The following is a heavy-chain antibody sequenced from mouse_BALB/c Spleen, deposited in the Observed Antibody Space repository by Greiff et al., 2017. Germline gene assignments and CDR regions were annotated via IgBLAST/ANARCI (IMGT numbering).Heavy chain of an antibody. V-gene: IGHV2-9*02. CDR1: GFSLTSYG. Sequence: QVQLKESGPGLVAPSQSLSITCTVSGFSLTSYGVHWVRQPPGKGLEWLGVIWAGGSTNYNSALMSRLSISKDNSKSQVFLKMNSLQTDDTAMYYCASSYYRYEGNAMDYWGQGTSVTVSS. CDR3: ASSYYRYEGNAMDY. CDR2: IWAGGST. J-gene: IGHJ4*01. D-gene: IGHD2-14*01.